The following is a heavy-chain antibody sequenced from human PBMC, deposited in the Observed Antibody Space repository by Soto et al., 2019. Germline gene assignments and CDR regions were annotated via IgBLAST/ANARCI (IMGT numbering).Heavy chain of an antibody. V-gene: IGHV3-11*04. Sequence: GGSLRLSCAASGFTFSYYYMSWIRQAPGKGLEWVSYISSSGSTIYYAVSVQGRITINPDTSNNQFSLHLSSVTPDDTAVYYCVRLIGNSWLDSWGQGTPVTVSS. D-gene: IGHD2-8*01. CDR3: VRLIGNSWLDS. J-gene: IGHJ5*01. CDR2: ISSSGSTI. CDR1: GFTFSYYY.